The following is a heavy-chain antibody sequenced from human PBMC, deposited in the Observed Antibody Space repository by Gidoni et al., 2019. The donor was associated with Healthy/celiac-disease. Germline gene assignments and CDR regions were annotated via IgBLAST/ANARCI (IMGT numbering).Heavy chain of an antibody. V-gene: IGHV1-69*01. CDR1: GGDFSSSA. J-gene: IGHJ5*02. CDR2: IILTCGTA. D-gene: IGHD6-13*01. Sequence: QGQRGQSGAEVKKHGSAVTGACQAYGGDFSSSAIRCVRLAPGQGLEWMGGIILTCGTANYAQKFQGSVTITAVDSTSTADMELSSLRSEGTAVYYSACYSFTWTARIAAAPYNCFDPWGQGTLVTVSS. CDR3: ACYSFTWTARIAAAPYNCFDP.